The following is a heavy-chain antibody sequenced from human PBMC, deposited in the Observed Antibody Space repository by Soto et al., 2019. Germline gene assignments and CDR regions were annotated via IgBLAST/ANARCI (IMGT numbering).Heavy chain of an antibody. V-gene: IGHV1-3*01. CDR3: ARELQGLYYFDY. Sequence: QVQVLQSGAEVKKPGASVKVSCKASEYTFTSYPVHWVRQAPGQRLEWMGWINGGNGNTKYSQKFQGRVTITRDTSASTAYMELSSLRSDDTAVYYCARELQGLYYFDYWGQGTLVTVSS. CDR2: INGGNGNT. J-gene: IGHJ4*02. CDR1: EYTFTSYP. D-gene: IGHD4-4*01.